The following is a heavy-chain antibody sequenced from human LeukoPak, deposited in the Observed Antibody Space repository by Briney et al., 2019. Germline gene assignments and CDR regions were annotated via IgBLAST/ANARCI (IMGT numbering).Heavy chain of an antibody. CDR2: MRQDGSDK. J-gene: IGHJ3*02. CDR3: AREGNAFDI. D-gene: IGHD3-10*01. CDR1: GFTFSNHI. Sequence: GGSLRLPCAASGFTFSNHIISWVRQAPGKGLEWVANMRQDGSDKYYVDFVKGRFTISRDNAKNSLYLQMNSLRAEDTAVYYCAREGNAFDIWGQGTMVTVSS. V-gene: IGHV3-7*01.